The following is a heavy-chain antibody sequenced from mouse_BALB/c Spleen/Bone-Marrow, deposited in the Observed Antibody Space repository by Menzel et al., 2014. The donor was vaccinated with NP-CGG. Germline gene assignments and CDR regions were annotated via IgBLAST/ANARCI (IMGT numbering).Heavy chain of an antibody. D-gene: IGHD2-14*01. CDR3: ARRVYYRYDEFAY. CDR1: GFTFSNYA. Sequence: EVKLVESGGDLVKPGGSLKLSCAASGFTFSNYAMSWVRQTPEKRLEWVASVTSGGDTYYPDSVKGRFTISRDNARNILYLQMSSLRSEDTAMYYCARRVYYRYDEFAYWGQGTLVTVSA. J-gene: IGHJ3*01. V-gene: IGHV5-6-5*01. CDR2: VTSGGDT.